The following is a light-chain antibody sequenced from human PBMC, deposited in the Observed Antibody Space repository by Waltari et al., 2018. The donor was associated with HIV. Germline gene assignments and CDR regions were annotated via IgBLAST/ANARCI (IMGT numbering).Light chain of an antibody. CDR3: AAWDDSLSVL. J-gene: IGLJ2*01. V-gene: IGLV1-47*01. CDR1: SSNIGSNY. Sequence: QSVLTQPPSASGTPGQRVTISCSGSSSNIGSNYVYWYQPLPGTAPKLLIYRNNQRPPGVPDRFSGSKSGTSASLAIGGLRSEDEADYYCAAWDDSLSVLFGGGTKLTVL. CDR2: RNN.